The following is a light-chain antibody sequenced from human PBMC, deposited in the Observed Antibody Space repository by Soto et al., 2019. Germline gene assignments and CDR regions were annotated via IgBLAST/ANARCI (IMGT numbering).Light chain of an antibody. J-gene: IGLJ1*01. CDR2: EVS. V-gene: IGLV2-14*01. Sequence: SALAQPSSVSGSPGQSITISCTGTSTDVGGYNYVSWYQHHPGKGPKLIIYEVSNRPSGASDRFSGSKSGNKASLIISNLEAEDESDYYCGSYTSTDTPFVFGTGTKVTLL. CDR3: GSYTSTDTPFV. CDR1: STDVGGYNY.